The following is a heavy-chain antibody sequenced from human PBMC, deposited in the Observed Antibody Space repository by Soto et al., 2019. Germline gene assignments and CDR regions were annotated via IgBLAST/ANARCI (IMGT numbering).Heavy chain of an antibody. CDR3: ARQRTSVVTQAYFDV. Sequence: SXTLSLTCTVTGXSISSRTCYWGWIRQPPGKGLEWIGTIYYSVSTYNNTSLRSRFSMSIDTSKDQLSLKLKSVTAADTALSFCARQRTSVVTQAYFDVWGPGSLGTVSS. J-gene: IGHJ4*02. V-gene: IGHV4-39*01. CDR1: GXSISSRTCY. D-gene: IGHD2-21*02. CDR2: IYYSVST.